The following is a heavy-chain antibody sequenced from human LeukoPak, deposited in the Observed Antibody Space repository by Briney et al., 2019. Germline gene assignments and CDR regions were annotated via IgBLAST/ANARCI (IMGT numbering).Heavy chain of an antibody. CDR3: ARHASPYSSNYYFDY. V-gene: IGHV5-51*01. CDR1: GYSFSNYW. CDR2: IFPADSDT. Sequence: GESLKISCKGSGYSFSNYWIGWVRQKPGKGLEWMGIIFPADSDTRYSPSFQGQVTISADKSISTAYLQWSSLKASDTAMYYCARHASPYSSNYYFDYWGQGALVTVSS. D-gene: IGHD6-13*01. J-gene: IGHJ4*02.